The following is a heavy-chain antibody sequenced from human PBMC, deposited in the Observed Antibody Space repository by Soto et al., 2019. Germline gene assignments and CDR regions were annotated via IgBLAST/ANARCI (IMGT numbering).Heavy chain of an antibody. CDR2: ISGSGGST. D-gene: IGHD3-22*01. J-gene: IGHJ4*02. CDR3: AKTLVAYYDSSGYFDY. V-gene: IGHV3-23*01. CDR1: GFTFSSYA. Sequence: LRLSCAASGFTFSSYAMSWVRQAPGKGLEWVSAISGSGGSTYYADSVKGRFTISRDNSKNTLYLQMNSLRAEDTAVYYCAKTLVAYYDSSGYFDYWGQGTLVTFSS.